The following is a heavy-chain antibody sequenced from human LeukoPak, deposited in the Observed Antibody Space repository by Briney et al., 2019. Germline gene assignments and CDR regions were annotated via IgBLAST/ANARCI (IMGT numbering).Heavy chain of an antibody. J-gene: IGHJ4*02. V-gene: IGHV3-30-3*01. Sequence: GGSLRLSCAASGFTFSRYTIHWVRQAPGKGLEWVALISYDGSNKYYADSVKGRFTISRDNSKNTLYLQMNSLRAEDTAVYYCANSLGYDPNFDYWGRGTLVTVSS. CDR1: GFTFSRYT. D-gene: IGHD3-3*01. CDR2: ISYDGSNK. CDR3: ANSLGYDPNFDY.